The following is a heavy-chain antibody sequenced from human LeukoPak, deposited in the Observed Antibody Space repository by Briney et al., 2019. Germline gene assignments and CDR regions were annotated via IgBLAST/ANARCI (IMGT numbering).Heavy chain of an antibody. Sequence: GGSLRLSCAASGLTFSDYYMSWIRQAPGKGLEWVSYISSSSSYTNYADSVKGRFTISRDNAKNSLYLQMNSLRAEDTAVYYCAGGIVATIYNYWGQGTLVTVSS. D-gene: IGHD5-12*01. CDR2: ISSSSSYT. CDR1: GLTFSDYY. CDR3: AGGIVATIYNY. J-gene: IGHJ4*02. V-gene: IGHV3-11*06.